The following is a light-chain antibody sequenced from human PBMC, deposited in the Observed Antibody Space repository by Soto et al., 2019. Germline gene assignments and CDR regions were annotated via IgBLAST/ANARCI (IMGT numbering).Light chain of an antibody. V-gene: IGLV2-23*01. CDR2: EGS. CDR3: CSYAGITTFHV. CDR1: SSDVGAYNF. J-gene: IGLJ1*01. Sequence: QAVVTQPASVSGSLGQSITISCTGTSSDVGAYNFVSWYQHHPGKAPKLIIFEGSKWPSGIPNRFSGSKSGNTASLTISGLQPEDEADYYCCSYAGITTFHVFGTGTKLTVL.